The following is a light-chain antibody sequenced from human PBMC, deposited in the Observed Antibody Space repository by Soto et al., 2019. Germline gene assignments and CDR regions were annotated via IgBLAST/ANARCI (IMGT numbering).Light chain of an antibody. V-gene: IGKV4-1*01. Sequence: DIVMTQSPDSLAVSLGERATINCKSSQTVLYSPDSKNYLAWYQQKPGQPPKLLIYWASTRESGVPDRFSGSGYGTDFTLTISSLQAEDVAVYYCQQFDSTPPYTFGQGTKLEI. CDR2: WAS. CDR3: QQFDSTPPYT. J-gene: IGKJ2*01. CDR1: QTVLYSPDSKNY.